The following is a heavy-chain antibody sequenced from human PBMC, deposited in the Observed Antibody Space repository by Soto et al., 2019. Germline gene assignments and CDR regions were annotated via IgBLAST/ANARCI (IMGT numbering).Heavy chain of an antibody. CDR3: ARAVGYCSSTSCYRVHWFDP. V-gene: IGHV1-69*13. D-gene: IGHD2-2*02. CDR2: IIPIFGTA. CDR1: GGTFSSYA. J-gene: IGHJ5*02. Sequence: SVKVSCKASGGTFSSYAISWVRQAPGQGLEWMGGIIPIFGTANYAQKFQGRVTITADESTSKAYMELSSLRSEDTAVYYCARAVGYCSSTSCYRVHWFDPWGQGTLVTVSS.